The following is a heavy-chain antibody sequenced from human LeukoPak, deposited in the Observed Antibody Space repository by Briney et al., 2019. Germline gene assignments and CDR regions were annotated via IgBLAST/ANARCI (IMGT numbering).Heavy chain of an antibody. D-gene: IGHD3-10*01. CDR3: ARATRGFGETAEDCMDV. Sequence: PGGSLRLSCVASGFTFSRYAMHWVRQAPGKGLEWVAVISYDGSKEDYADSVKGRFTISRDNAKNSLYLQMNSLRAEDTAVYYCARATRGFGETAEDCMDVWGKGTTVTISS. J-gene: IGHJ6*03. CDR1: GFTFSRYA. V-gene: IGHV3-30*04. CDR2: ISYDGSKE.